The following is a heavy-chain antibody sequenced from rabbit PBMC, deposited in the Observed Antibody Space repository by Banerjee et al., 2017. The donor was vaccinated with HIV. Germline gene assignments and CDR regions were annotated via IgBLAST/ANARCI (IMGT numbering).Heavy chain of an antibody. CDR3: TRSPFNF. Sequence: QQLVESGGGLVKPGASLTLTCTASGFSFSSGYDMCWVRQAPGKGLEWIACTYAGSSGSTYYASWAKGRFTISKTSSTTVTLEMTSLTAADTATYFCTRSPFNFWGPGTLVTVS. J-gene: IGHJ4*01. CDR1: GFSFSSGYD. V-gene: IGHV1S40*01. CDR2: TYAGSSGST.